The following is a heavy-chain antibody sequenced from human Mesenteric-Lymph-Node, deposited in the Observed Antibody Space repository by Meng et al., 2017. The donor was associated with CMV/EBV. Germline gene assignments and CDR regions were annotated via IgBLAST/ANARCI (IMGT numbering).Heavy chain of an antibody. CDR3: AKDRLTIAFLDY. V-gene: IGHV3-23*01. J-gene: IGHJ4*02. CDR2: ISDTGSTS. CDR1: GFTFSSYG. D-gene: IGHD3-10*01. Sequence: GESLKISCAASGFTFSSYGMSWVRQAPGKGLEWVSGISDTGSTSYYPDSVKGRFTISRDNSKNTLYLQMNSLRAEDTAVYYCAKDRLTIAFLDYWGQGTQVTVSS.